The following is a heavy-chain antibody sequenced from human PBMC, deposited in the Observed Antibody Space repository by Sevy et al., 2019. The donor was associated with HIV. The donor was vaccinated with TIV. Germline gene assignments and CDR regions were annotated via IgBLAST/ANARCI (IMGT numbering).Heavy chain of an antibody. V-gene: IGHV3-21*06. Sequence: GGSLRLSCIASGFSFDTYSMNWVRQTPGQGLEWVSSISSGSSYIYYADSVKGRFTISRDNAKNSLSLEMDSLRADDTAVYFCARRAVNWDYFEYWGQGTLVTVSS. J-gene: IGHJ4*02. CDR2: ISSGSSYI. CDR1: GFSFDTYS. CDR3: ARRAVNWDYFEY. D-gene: IGHD3-16*01.